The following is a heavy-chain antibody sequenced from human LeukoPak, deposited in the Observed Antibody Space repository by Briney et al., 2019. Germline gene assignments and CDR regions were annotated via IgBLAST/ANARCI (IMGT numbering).Heavy chain of an antibody. CDR1: GGSISSGDYY. J-gene: IGHJ5*02. CDR2: IYYSGST. Sequence: SETLSLTCTVSGGSISSGDYYWSWIRQPPGTGLEWIGYIYYSGSTYYNPSLKSRVTISVDTSKNQFSLKLSSVTAADTAVYYCAGAVRGVGWFDPWGQGTLVTVSS. CDR3: AGAVRGVGWFDP. V-gene: IGHV4-30-4*01. D-gene: IGHD3-10*01.